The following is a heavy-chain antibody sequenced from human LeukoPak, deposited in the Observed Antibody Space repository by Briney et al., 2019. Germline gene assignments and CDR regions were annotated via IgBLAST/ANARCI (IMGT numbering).Heavy chain of an antibody. D-gene: IGHD6-13*01. J-gene: IGHJ6*03. CDR3: ARTLEIAAAGTDLTYYYYYYMDV. CDR1: GYSFTSYW. CDR2: IYPGDSDT. V-gene: IGHV5-51*01. Sequence: GESLKISCKGSGYSFTSYWIGWVRQMPGKGLEWMGIIYPGDSDTRYSPSFQGQVTISADKSISTTYLQWSSLKASDTAMYYCARTLEIAAAGTDLTYYYYYYMDVWGKGTTVTVSS.